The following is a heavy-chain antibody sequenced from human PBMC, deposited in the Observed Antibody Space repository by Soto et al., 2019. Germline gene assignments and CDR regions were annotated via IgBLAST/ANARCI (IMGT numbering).Heavy chain of an antibody. CDR1: GGTFSSYA. J-gene: IGHJ6*02. V-gene: IGHV1-69*13. D-gene: IGHD5-18*01. CDR3: ARDQRTAMVTNYYYGMDV. Sequence: SVKVSCKASGGTFSSYAISWVRQAPGQGLEWMGGIIPIFGTANYAQKFQGRVTITADESTSTAYMELSSLRSEDTAVYYCARDQRTAMVTNYYYGMDVWGQGTTVTVSS. CDR2: IIPIFGTA.